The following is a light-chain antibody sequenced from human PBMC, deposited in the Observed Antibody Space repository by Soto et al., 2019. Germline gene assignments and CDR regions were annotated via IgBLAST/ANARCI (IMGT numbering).Light chain of an antibody. J-gene: IGKJ5*01. CDR1: QDISTH. CDR2: AAS. Sequence: DIQMTQSPSSVSASVGDRVTISCRASQDISTHLAWFAQKPGKAPELLIYAASTLQSGVPSRFSGSGSGTDFTLTISSLQPEDFATYYCQYLNSYPITFGQGTRLEIK. CDR3: QYLNSYPIT. V-gene: IGKV1-9*01.